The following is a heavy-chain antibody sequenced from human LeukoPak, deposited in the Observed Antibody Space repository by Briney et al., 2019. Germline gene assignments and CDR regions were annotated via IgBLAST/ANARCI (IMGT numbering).Heavy chain of an antibody. CDR3: AGSWGSAY. Sequence: PGGSLRLSCAASGFTFSSYWMTWVRQAPGKGLEWVANIKEDGSEKYYVDSVRGRFTISRDNAKSSLFLQMNSLRAEDTAVYYCAGSWGSAYWGQGTLVTVSS. V-gene: IGHV3-7*01. J-gene: IGHJ4*02. D-gene: IGHD7-27*01. CDR2: IKEDGSEK. CDR1: GFTFSSYW.